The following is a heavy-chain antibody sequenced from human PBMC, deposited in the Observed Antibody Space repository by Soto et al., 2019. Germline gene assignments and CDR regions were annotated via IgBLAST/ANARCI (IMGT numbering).Heavy chain of an antibody. CDR1: RFTFSSYG. V-gene: IGHV3-30*18. D-gene: IGHD4-4*01. CDR2: ISYDGSNK. Sequence: QVQLAESGGGMVQPGRSLRLSCAASRFTFSSYGMHWVRQAPGKGLEWVAGISYDGSNKYYADSVKGRFTISRDNSKNTLYLQMNSLRAEDTAVYYCAKDTVTPGDYYGMDVWGQGTTVTVSS. J-gene: IGHJ6*02. CDR3: AKDTVTPGDYYGMDV.